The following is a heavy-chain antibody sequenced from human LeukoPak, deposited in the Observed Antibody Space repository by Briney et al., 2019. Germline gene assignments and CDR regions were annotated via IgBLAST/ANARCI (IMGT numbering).Heavy chain of an antibody. CDR3: ARAYSGSAYDAFDI. D-gene: IGHD1-26*01. CDR1: GYSISSDYY. J-gene: IGHJ3*02. CDR2: IYHSGST. Sequence: NPSETLSLTCTVSGYSISSDYYWGWIRQPPGKGLEWIGNIYHSGSTYYNASLKSRVTILVDMSKNQFSLKLSSVTAADTAVYYCARAYSGSAYDAFDIWGQGTMVTVSS. V-gene: IGHV4-38-2*02.